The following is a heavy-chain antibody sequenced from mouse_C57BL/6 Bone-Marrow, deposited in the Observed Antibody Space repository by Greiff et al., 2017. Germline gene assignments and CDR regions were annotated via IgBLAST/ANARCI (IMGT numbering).Heavy chain of an antibody. CDR3: ARGTYYYDSSRFDY. V-gene: IGHV8-8*01. CDR1: GFSLSTFGMG. CDR2: IWWDDDK. D-gene: IGHD1-1*01. J-gene: IGHJ2*01. Sequence: QVTLKESGPGILQPSQTLSLTCSFSGFSLSTFGMGVGWIRQPSGKGLEWLAHIWWDDDKYYKPALKRRLTISKDTSKNQVFLKIANVDTADTATYYWARGTYYYDSSRFDYWGQGTTLTVSS.